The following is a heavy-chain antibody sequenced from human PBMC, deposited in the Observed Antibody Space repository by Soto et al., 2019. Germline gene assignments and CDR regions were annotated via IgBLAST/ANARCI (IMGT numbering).Heavy chain of an antibody. V-gene: IGHV3-48*03. CDR1: GFTFSSYE. Sequence: VGSLRLSCAASGFTFSSYEMNWVRQAPGKGLEWVSYISSSGSTIYYADSVKGRFTISRDNAKNSLYLQMNSLRAEDTAVYYCARDRTRYSSGWYALDYWGQGTLVTVSS. D-gene: IGHD6-19*01. CDR2: ISSSGSTI. J-gene: IGHJ4*02. CDR3: ARDRTRYSSGWYALDY.